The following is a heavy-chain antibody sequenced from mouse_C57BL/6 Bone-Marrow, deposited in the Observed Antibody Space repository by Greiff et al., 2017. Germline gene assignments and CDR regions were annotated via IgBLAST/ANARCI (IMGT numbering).Heavy chain of an antibody. J-gene: IGHJ2*01. CDR3: ARGNYRFDY. Sequence: QVQLQQPGAELVMPGASVKLSCKASGYTFTSYWMHWVKQRPGQGLEWIGEIDPSDSYPNYNQKFTGKSTLTVDKSSSTAYMQLSSLTSEDSAVNYCARGNYRFDYWGQGTTLTVSS. CDR1: GYTFTSYW. D-gene: IGHD2-1*01. V-gene: IGHV1-69*01. CDR2: IDPSDSYP.